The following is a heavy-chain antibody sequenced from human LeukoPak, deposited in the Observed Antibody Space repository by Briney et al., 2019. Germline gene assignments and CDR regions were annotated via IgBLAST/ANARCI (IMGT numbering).Heavy chain of an antibody. V-gene: IGHV3-66*01. CDR3: ASKLTTGY. J-gene: IGHJ4*02. Sequence: GGSLRLSCVVSGLTVSSNYMSWVRQAPGKGLEWVSVIYSGGTTNYADSVKGRFPVHRDNSKNTLYLQMNSLRAEDTAVYYCASKLTTGYWGQGTLVTVSS. CDR1: GLTVSSNY. CDR2: IYSGGTT. D-gene: IGHD4-17*01.